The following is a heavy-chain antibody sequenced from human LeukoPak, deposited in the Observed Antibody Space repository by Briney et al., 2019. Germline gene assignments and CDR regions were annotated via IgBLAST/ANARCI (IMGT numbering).Heavy chain of an antibody. V-gene: IGHV4-59*12. J-gene: IGHJ4*02. Sequence: PSETLSLTCTVSGGSISSYYWSWIRQPPGKGLEWIGYIYYSGSTNYNPSLKSRVTISVDTSKNQFSLKLRSVTAADTAVYYCARLVVWGSYRSDYWGQGTLVTVSS. CDR2: IYYSGST. D-gene: IGHD3-16*02. CDR1: GGSISSYY. CDR3: ARLVVWGSYRSDY.